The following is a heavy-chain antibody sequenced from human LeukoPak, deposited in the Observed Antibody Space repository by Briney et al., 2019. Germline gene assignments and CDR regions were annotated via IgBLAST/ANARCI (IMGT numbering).Heavy chain of an antibody. CDR2: INPNSGGT. CDR3: ASVYSSGWNFHY. Sequence: ASVKVSCKASGYTFTGCYMHWVRQAPGQGLEWMGWINPNSGGTHYSQEFQGRFTMTRDTSISTVYMELSGLRSGDTAVYYCASVYSSGWNFHYWGQGTLVTVSS. D-gene: IGHD6-19*01. J-gene: IGHJ4*02. CDR1: GYTFTGCY. V-gene: IGHV1-2*02.